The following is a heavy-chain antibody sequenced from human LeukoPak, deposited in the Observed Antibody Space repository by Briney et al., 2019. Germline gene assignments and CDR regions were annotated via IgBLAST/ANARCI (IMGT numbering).Heavy chain of an antibody. J-gene: IGHJ4*02. CDR3: AREPYYDFWSGYYDIDY. V-gene: IGHV3-21*01. Sequence: PGGSLRLSCAASGFTFSSYSMNWVRQAPGKGLEWVSSSSSSSSYIYYADSVKGRFTISRDNAKNSLYLQMNSLRAEDTAVYYCAREPYYDFWSGYYDIDYWGQGTLVTVSS. CDR2: SSSSSSYI. CDR1: GFTFSSYS. D-gene: IGHD3-3*01.